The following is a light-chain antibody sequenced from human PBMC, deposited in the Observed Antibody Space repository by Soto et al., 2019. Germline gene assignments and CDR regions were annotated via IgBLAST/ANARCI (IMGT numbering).Light chain of an antibody. V-gene: IGLV2-14*01. CDR2: EVS. Sequence: QSALTQPASVSGSPGQSITISCTGTSSDIGDYNFVSWYQHYPGQAPKLMIYEVSNRPSGVSNRFSASKSGNTASLTISGLQTEDEADYYCASYTTGSTLVVFGGGTKVTVL. J-gene: IGLJ3*02. CDR1: SSDIGDYNF. CDR3: ASYTTGSTLVV.